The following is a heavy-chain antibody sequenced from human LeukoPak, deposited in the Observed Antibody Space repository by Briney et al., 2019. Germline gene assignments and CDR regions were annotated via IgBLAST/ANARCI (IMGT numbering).Heavy chain of an antibody. CDR2: IYAGGST. J-gene: IGHJ6*02. CDR1: GFTVSSSY. Sequence: GGSLRLSCAASGFTVSSSYMSWVRQAPGKGLEWVSVIYAGGSTYHADSVKGRFTISRDNSKNTLYLQMNSLRAEDTAVFYCAREASDGGYYYYGMDVWGQGTTVTVSS. CDR3: AREASDGGYYYYGMDV. V-gene: IGHV3-53*01. D-gene: IGHD5-24*01.